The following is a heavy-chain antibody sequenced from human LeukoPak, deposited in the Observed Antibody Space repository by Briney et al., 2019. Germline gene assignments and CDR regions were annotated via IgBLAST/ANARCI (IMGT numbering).Heavy chain of an antibody. CDR1: GGSFSGYY. D-gene: IGHD3-22*01. CDR2: INHSGST. Sequence: SETLSLTCAVYGGSFSGYYWSWIRQPPGKGLEWIGEINHSGSTNYNPSLKSRVTISVDTSKNQFSLKLSSVTAADTAVYYCARHTKDSSGYYYGFGYWGQGTLVTVSS. CDR3: ARHTKDSSGYYYGFGY. V-gene: IGHV4-34*01. J-gene: IGHJ4*02.